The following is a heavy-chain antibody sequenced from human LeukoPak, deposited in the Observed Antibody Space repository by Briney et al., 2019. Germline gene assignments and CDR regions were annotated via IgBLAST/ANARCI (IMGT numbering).Heavy chain of an antibody. V-gene: IGHV4-4*02. J-gene: IGHJ4*02. CDR2: VNLQGST. CDR3: ARAGGGGREILRPLDY. D-gene: IGHD2-15*01. CDR1: GGSITNTNY. Sequence: SETLSLTCGVSGGSITNTNYWTWVRQPPGKGLEWIGEVNLQGSTNYNPSLMGRVAIAVDTSENHISLQLTSVTAADTAVYYCARAGGGGREILRPLDYWGQGTLVTVSS.